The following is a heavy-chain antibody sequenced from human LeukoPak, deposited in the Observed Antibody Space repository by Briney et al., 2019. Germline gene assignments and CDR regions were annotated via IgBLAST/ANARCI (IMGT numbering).Heavy chain of an antibody. D-gene: IGHD3-3*01. Sequence: GGSLRLSCATSGFTFSSCSMNWVRQAPGKGLEWVSSISSSSSYIYYADSVKGRFTISRDNAKNSLYLQMNSLRAEDTAVYYCAREHHQTYYDFWSGYSYYGMDVWGQGTTVTVSS. CDR2: ISSSSSYI. CDR3: AREHHQTYYDFWSGYSYYGMDV. J-gene: IGHJ6*02. CDR1: GFTFSSCS. V-gene: IGHV3-21*01.